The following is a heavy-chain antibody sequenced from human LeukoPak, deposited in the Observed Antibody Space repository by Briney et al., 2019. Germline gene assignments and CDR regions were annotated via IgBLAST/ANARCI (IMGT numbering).Heavy chain of an antibody. D-gene: IGHD3-22*01. V-gene: IGHV1-2*02. J-gene: IGHJ6*03. CDR2: INPDSGGT. CDR3: ARGSRIYYFDSSGYLHYMDV. CDR1: GYTFTDYY. Sequence: ASVKVSCKASGYTFTDYYLQWVRQAPGQGLEWMGWINPDSGGTNYAQKFQGRVTITRDTSITTDYMELTSLTSDDTAVYYCARGSRIYYFDSSGYLHYMDVWGKGTTVTISS.